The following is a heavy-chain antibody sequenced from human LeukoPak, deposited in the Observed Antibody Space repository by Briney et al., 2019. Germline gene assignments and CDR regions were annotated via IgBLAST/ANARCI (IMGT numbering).Heavy chain of an antibody. D-gene: IGHD4-23*01. V-gene: IGHV3-66*01. CDR3: ARTNTMVTPRHFDY. Sequence: GGSLRLSCAASGFTVSSNYMSWVRQAPGKGLEWVSVVYSGGSTYYADSVKGRFTISRDNSKNTLYLQMNSLRVEDTAVYYCARTNTMVTPRHFDYWGQGTLVTVSS. J-gene: IGHJ4*02. CDR1: GFTVSSNY. CDR2: VYSGGST.